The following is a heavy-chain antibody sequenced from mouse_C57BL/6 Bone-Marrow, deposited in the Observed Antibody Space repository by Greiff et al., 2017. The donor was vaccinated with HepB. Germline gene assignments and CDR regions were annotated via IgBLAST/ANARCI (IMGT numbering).Heavy chain of an antibody. CDR2: IYPGGGYT. D-gene: IGHD2-1*01. V-gene: IGHV1-63*01. Sequence: VQLQQSGAELVRPGTSVKMSCKASGYTFTNYWIGWAKQRPGHGLEWIGDIYPGGGYTNYNEKFKGKATLTADKSSSTAYMQFSSLTSEDSAIYYCARGTLLLSWYFDVWGTGTTVTVSA. J-gene: IGHJ1*03. CDR1: GYTFTNYW. CDR3: ARGTLLLSWYFDV.